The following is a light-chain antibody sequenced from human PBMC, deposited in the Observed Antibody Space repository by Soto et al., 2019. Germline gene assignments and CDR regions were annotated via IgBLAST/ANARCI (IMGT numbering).Light chain of an antibody. V-gene: IGKV3-20*01. CDR2: GAS. Sequence: EIVLTQSPGTLSLSPGERATVSCRASQSVSSGYLAWYQQKPGQAPRLLIYGASTRATGIPDRFSGSGSGTDFTLTISRLEPSDFAVYYCQQYGSSPQTFGQGTKVEIK. CDR3: QQYGSSPQT. CDR1: QSVSSGY. J-gene: IGKJ1*01.